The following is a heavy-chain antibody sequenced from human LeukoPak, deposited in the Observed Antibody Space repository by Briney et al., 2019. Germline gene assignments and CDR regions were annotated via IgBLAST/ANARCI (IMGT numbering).Heavy chain of an antibody. V-gene: IGHV4-4*07. J-gene: IGHJ3*02. CDR1: GGSISGYY. CDR2: IYPSGST. Sequence: SETLSLTCTVSGGSISGYYWSWIRQPAGKGLEWIGRIYPSGSTTYNPSLTSRVAMSVDTSKNQFSLKLTSVTAADTAVYYWARNSWARVAFKIWGLGKMVTVFS. CDR3: ARNSWARVAFKI. D-gene: IGHD2/OR15-2a*01.